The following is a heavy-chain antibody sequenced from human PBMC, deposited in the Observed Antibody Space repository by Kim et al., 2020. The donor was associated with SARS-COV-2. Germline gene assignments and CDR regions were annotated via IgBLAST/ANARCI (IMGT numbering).Heavy chain of an antibody. D-gene: IGHD3-3*01. CDR2: IGTGGDT. Sequence: GGSLRLSCAASVFAFSSYALHWVRRAPGKGLEWVSAIGTGGDTYYADSVMGRFTIFRDNAKKSLYLHMNSLIAEDMAVYYCARASIDFWSGYGQTHTLYSMDVSGQGTTVTVSS. CDR3: ARASIDFWSGYGQTHTLYSMDV. V-gene: IGHV3-13*01. J-gene: IGHJ6*02. CDR1: VFAFSSYA.